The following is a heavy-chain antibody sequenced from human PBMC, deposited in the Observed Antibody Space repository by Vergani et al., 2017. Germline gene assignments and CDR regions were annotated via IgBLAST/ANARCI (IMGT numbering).Heavy chain of an antibody. D-gene: IGHD3-22*01. J-gene: IGHJ3*02. CDR2: ISGSGGST. CDR1: GFTFSSYA. Sequence: EVQLLESGGGLVQPGGSLRLSCAASGFTFSSYAMSWVRQAPGKGLEWVSAISGSGGSTYYADSVKGRFTISRDNSKNTLYLQMNSLRAEDTAVYYCAVEVYYYDSSCKRAFDIWGQGTMVTVSS. V-gene: IGHV3-23*01. CDR3: AVEVYYYDSSCKRAFDI.